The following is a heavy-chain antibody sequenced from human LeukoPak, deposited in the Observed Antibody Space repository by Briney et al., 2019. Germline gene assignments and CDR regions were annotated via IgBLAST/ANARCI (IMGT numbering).Heavy chain of an antibody. D-gene: IGHD5-12*01. J-gene: IGHJ4*02. CDR3: VRDGDAYDFDL. CDR1: GFSIRGYW. V-gene: IGHV3-74*01. CDR2: IKSDGSWT. Sequence: PGGSLRLSCAASGFSIRGYWMHWVRQAPGKGLMWVSRIKSDGSWTNYADSVRGRFTISRGNAKNTLFLQMVGLRAEDTAIYYCVRDGDAYDFDLWGQGILVTVSS.